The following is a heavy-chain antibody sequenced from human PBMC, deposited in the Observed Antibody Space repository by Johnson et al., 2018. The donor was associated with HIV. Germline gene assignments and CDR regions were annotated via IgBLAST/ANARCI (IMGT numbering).Heavy chain of an antibody. Sequence: VQLVESGGGSIQPGGSLRLSCAASGFTVSSNYMSWVRQAPGKGLEWVSVIYSGGSTYYADSVKGRFTISRDNSKNTLYLQMNSLRAEDTAVYYCASAGRNFWSGYDAFDIWGQGTMVTVSS. CDR1: GFTVSSNY. V-gene: IGHV3-53*01. D-gene: IGHD3-3*01. CDR3: ASAGRNFWSGYDAFDI. J-gene: IGHJ3*02. CDR2: IYSGGST.